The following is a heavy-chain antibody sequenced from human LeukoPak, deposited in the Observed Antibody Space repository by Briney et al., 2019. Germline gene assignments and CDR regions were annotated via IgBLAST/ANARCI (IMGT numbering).Heavy chain of an antibody. CDR1: GGIFSSYA. D-gene: IGHD6-19*01. Sequence: GASVKVSCKASGGIFSSYAISWVRQAPGQGLEWMGGIIPIFGTPNYAQKFQGRVTITADESTSTAYMELISLRSGDTAVYYCAREVEIAVAGTTGYWGQGTLVTVSS. CDR3: AREVEIAVAGTTGY. J-gene: IGHJ4*02. V-gene: IGHV1-69*13. CDR2: IIPIFGTP.